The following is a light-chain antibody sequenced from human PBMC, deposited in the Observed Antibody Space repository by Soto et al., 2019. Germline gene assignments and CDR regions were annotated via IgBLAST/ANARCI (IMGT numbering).Light chain of an antibody. CDR3: AAWDDSLNGYV. V-gene: IGLV1-44*01. CDR1: NSNIGSNT. CDR2: GNN. J-gene: IGLJ1*01. Sequence: QSVLTQPPSASGTPGQRVTISCSGSNSNIGSNTVNWYQQLPGTAPKLLSYGNNQRPSGVPARFSGSKSGTSASLAVSGLQSEDEADYYCAAWDDSLNGYVFGTGTKLTVL.